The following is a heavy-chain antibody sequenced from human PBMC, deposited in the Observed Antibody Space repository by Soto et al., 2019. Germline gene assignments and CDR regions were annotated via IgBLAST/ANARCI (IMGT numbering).Heavy chain of an antibody. D-gene: IGHD2-2*01. CDR1: GGSFSGYY. CDR2: INHSGST. V-gene: IGHV4-34*01. Sequence: PSETLSLTCAVYGGSFSGYYWSWIRQPPGKGLEWIGEINHSGSTNYNPSLKSRVTISVDTSKNQFSLKLSSVTAADTAVYYCARGLEVPAAMPDYWGQGTLVTVSS. J-gene: IGHJ4*02. CDR3: ARGLEVPAAMPDY.